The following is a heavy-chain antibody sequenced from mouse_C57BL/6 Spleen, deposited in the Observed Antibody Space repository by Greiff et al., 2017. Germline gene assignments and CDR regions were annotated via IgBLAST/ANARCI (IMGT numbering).Heavy chain of an antibody. J-gene: IGHJ4*01. V-gene: IGHV1-54*01. CDR2: INPGSGGT. CDR3: AGNYYGSSYVMDY. Sequence: QVQLKESGAELVRPGTSVKVSCTASGYAFTNYLIEWVKQRPGQGLEWIGVINPGSGGTNYNEKVKGKATLTADKSSSTAYMQLSSLTSEDSAVYFCAGNYYGSSYVMDYWGQGTSVTVSS. CDR1: GYAFTNYL. D-gene: IGHD1-1*01.